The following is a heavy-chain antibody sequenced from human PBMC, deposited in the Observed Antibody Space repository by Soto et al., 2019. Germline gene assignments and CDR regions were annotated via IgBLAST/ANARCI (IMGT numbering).Heavy chain of an antibody. CDR1: GFTFSSYS. Sequence: QLGGSLRLSCAASGFTFSSYSMNWVRQAPGKGLEWVSYISSSSSTIYYADSVKGRFTISRDNAKNSLYLQMNSLRDEDTAVYYCARDRTYYDFWSGLRDGRFDYWGQGTLVTVSS. D-gene: IGHD3-3*01. J-gene: IGHJ4*02. CDR3: ARDRTYYDFWSGLRDGRFDY. CDR2: ISSSSSTI. V-gene: IGHV3-48*02.